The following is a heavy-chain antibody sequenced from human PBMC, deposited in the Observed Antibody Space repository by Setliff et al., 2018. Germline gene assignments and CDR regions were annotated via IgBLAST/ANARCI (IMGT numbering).Heavy chain of an antibody. V-gene: IGHV1-2*02. J-gene: IGHJ6*03. Sequence: ASVKVSCKASGYTFTSYDINWVRQATGQGLEWMGWINPNSGGTNYAQRFQGRVSMTRGTSITTAYMELSSLRSEDTAVYYCARGNPGGEWLLYYYYYYMDVWGKGTTVTVSS. CDR1: GYTFTSYD. CDR3: ARGNPGGEWLLYYYYYYMDV. D-gene: IGHD3-3*01. CDR2: INPNSGGT.